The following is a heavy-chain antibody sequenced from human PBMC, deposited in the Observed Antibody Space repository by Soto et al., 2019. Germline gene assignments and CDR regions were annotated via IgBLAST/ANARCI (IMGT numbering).Heavy chain of an antibody. V-gene: IGHV3-30-3*01. CDR3: AGGDNYYALGV. CDR1: GSTFSNYI. J-gene: IGHJ6*02. Sequence: QLQLVESGGGVVQPGRSLRLSCAASGSTFSNYIMHWVRQAPGKGLEWVAFISYDGSNKDYADSVEGRFTISRDNSKNTLYLQLSSLRPEDTAVYYCAGGDNYYALGVWGQGPTVTVSS. D-gene: IGHD2-15*01. CDR2: ISYDGSNK.